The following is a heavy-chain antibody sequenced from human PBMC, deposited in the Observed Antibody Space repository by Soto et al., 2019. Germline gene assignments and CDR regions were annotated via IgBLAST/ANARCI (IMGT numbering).Heavy chain of an antibody. CDR1: GIEFSNYA. CDR2: SSARGRSR. J-gene: IGHJ4*02. V-gene: IGHV3-23*01. CDR3: AKDGNWLDVYFDV. D-gene: IGHD6-19*01. Sequence: PGGSLRLPCGASGIEFSNYAMSWVPQAPGKGLEGVSISSARGRSRYQADSVKGRFPISRDNSKNPLYLHMTNLRAEGTAVYYCAKDGNWLDVYFDVWGQGAPVTVSS.